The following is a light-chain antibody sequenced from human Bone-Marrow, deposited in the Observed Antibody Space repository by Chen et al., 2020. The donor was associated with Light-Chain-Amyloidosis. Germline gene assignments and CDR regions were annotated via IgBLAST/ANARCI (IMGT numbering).Light chain of an antibody. CDR2: DAS. CDR3: QQYNSYSRT. CDR1: QSISSW. V-gene: IGKV1-5*01. Sequence: DIQMTQSPSTLSASVGDRVTITCRASQSISSWLAWYQQKPGKAPKLLIYDASSLESGVPSRFSGSGSETQFTLTISSLQPDDCATYYCQQYNSYSRTFGQGTKVEIK. J-gene: IGKJ1*01.